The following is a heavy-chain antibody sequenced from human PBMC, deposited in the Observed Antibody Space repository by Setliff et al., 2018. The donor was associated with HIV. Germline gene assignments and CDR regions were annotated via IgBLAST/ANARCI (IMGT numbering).Heavy chain of an antibody. J-gene: IGHJ3*02. D-gene: IGHD3-10*01. V-gene: IGHV1-3*01. Sequence: ASVKVSCKASGYTFTSYAMHWVRRAPGQRLEWMGWINAGNGNTKYSQKFQGRVTITRDTSASTAYMELSSLRSEDTAVYYCARGRGASGAFDIWGQGTMVTVSS. CDR2: INAGNGNT. CDR1: GYTFTSYA. CDR3: ARGRGASGAFDI.